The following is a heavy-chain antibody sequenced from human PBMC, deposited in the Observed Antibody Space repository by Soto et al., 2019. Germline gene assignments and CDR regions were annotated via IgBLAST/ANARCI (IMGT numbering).Heavy chain of an antibody. CDR1: GFTFSSYA. J-gene: IGHJ6*02. Sequence: AGGSLRLSCAASGFTFSSYAMSWVRQAPGKWLERVSAISGSGGSIYYAGAVKGRLNISRDNAKNTLYLQMNSLRAEDTAVYYCAKDRGYGDYVLYYGMDVWGQGTTVTVSS. V-gene: IGHV3-23*01. CDR2: ISGSGGSI. CDR3: AKDRGYGDYVLYYGMDV. D-gene: IGHD4-17*01.